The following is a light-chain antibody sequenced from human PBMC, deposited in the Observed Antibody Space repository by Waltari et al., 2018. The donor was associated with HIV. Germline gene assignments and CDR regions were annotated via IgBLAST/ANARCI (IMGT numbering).Light chain of an antibody. CDR1: SSNIGSKY. Sequence: QSVLTQPPSASGTPGQRVTISCSGSSSNIGSKYVYWYQQLPGTAPKLLIYRNDQRPSGVPDRFSGSKSGTSASLAMSGLRSEDEADYYCAAWDDSLSGRGVFGGGTKLTVL. CDR3: AAWDDSLSGRGV. V-gene: IGLV1-47*01. J-gene: IGLJ2*01. CDR2: RND.